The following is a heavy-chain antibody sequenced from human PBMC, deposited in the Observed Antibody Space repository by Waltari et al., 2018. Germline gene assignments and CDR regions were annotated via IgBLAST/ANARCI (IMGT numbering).Heavy chain of an antibody. J-gene: IGHJ4*02. V-gene: IGHV3-30*02. CDR1: GFTFSHFG. D-gene: IGHD2-2*02. Sequence: QVNLVESGGGVVQPGGSLRLSCATSGFTFSHFGMHWVRQGPGKGLEWVALIWFDGSDKFYADSVRGRFTISRDNSARTLYLDMDSLRLDDTAMYYCAKDAFGNTYLDFWGQGTLVTVSS. CDR2: IWFDGSDK. CDR3: AKDAFGNTYLDF.